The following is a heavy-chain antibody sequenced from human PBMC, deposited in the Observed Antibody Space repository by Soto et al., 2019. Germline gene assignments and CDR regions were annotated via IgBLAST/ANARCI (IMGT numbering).Heavy chain of an antibody. CDR1: GFTFSSYG. CDR2: ISYDGSNK. Sequence: PGGSLRLSCAASGFTFSSYGMHWVRQAPGKGLEWVAVISYDGSNKYYADSVKGRFTISRDNAKNTLYLQMNSLRAEDTAVYFCVRDDPGLGMDYWGLGT. D-gene: IGHD1-26*01. CDR3: VRDDPGLGMDY. V-gene: IGHV3-30*03. J-gene: IGHJ4*02.